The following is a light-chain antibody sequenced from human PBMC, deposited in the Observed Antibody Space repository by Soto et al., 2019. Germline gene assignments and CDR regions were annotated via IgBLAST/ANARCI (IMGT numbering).Light chain of an antibody. V-gene: IGLV1-40*01. CDR2: GNS. CDR3: QYYDSSLSGLV. J-gene: IGLJ3*02. CDR1: SSNIGAGYD. Sequence: QPVLTQPPSVSGAPGQRVTISCTGSSSNIGAGYDVHWYQQLPGTAPKLLIYGNSNRPSGVPDRFSGSKSGTSASLAITGLQAEDDADYYCQYYDSSLSGLVFGGGTKLTVL.